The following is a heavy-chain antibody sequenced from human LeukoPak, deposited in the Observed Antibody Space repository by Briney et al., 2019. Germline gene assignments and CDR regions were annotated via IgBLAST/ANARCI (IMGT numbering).Heavy chain of an antibody. CDR3: ARGGASSRYFGY. Sequence: PSETLSLTCTVSGGSISGHFWSWIRQPPGKGLEWIGFVSYSGDTNYSPSFNGRVTISLDTSKSQFSLNLNSVTAAEPAVYFCARGGASSRYFGYWGQGTLVTVSS. D-gene: IGHD1-26*01. CDR2: VSYSGDT. J-gene: IGHJ4*02. V-gene: IGHV4-59*11. CDR1: GGSISGHF.